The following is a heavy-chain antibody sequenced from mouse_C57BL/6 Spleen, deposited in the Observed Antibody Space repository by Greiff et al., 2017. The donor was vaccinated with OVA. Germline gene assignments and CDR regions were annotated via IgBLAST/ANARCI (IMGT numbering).Heavy chain of an antibody. CDR2: IYPGSGST. Sequence: VQLQQPGAELVKPGASVKMSCKASGYTFTSYWITWVKQRPGQGLEWIGDIYPGSGSTNYNEKFKSKATLTVDTSSSTAYMQLSSLTSEDSAVYYCAREVTGTRYFDYWGQGTTLTVSS. V-gene: IGHV1-55*01. CDR1: GYTFTSYW. CDR3: AREVTGTRYFDY. J-gene: IGHJ2*01. D-gene: IGHD4-1*01.